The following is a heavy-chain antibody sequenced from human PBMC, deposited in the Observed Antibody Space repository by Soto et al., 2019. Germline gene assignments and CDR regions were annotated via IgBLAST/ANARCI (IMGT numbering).Heavy chain of an antibody. CDR2: IYYSGST. CDR3: ARLWGIWWDPKEDGYYFDY. D-gene: IGHD3-16*01. V-gene: IGHV4-39*01. CDR1: GGSISSSSYY. Sequence: PSETLSPTCTVSGGSISSSSYYWGWILQPPGKGLEWIGSIYYSGSTYYNPSLKSRVTISVDTSKNQFSLKLSSVTAADTAVYYCARLWGIWWDPKEDGYYFDYWGQGTLVTVSS. J-gene: IGHJ4*02.